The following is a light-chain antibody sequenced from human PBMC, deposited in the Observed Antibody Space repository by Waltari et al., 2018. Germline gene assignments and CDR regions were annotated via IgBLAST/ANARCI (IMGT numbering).Light chain of an antibody. CDR1: SSNTGSNY. J-gene: IGLJ2*01. CDR2: RDN. V-gene: IGLV1-47*01. Sequence: QPVLIQPPSASGTPGQRVTIPSSGSSSNTGSNYVYWYQQVPGTAPKLLMYRDNWRPSGVPDRFSGSKSGTSASLAISGVRSEDEADYHCAAWDDVLSGVVFGGGTKLIVL. CDR3: AAWDDVLSGVV.